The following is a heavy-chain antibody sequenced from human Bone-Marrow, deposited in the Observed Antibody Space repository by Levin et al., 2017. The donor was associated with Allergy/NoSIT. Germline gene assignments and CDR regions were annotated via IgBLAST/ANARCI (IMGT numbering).Heavy chain of an antibody. J-gene: IGHJ3*02. V-gene: IGHV3-23*01. CDR2: ISGSGGST. CDR3: AKRSSYLGAFDI. CDR1: GFTFSSYA. Sequence: ETLSLTCAASGFTFSSYAMSWVRQAPGKGLEWVSAISGSGGSTYYADSVKGRFTISRDNSKNTLYLQMNSLRAEDTAVYYCAKRSSYLGAFDIWGQGTMVTVSS. D-gene: IGHD6-13*01.